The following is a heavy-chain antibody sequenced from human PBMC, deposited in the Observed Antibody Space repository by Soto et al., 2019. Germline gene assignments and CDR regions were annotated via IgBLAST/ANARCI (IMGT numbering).Heavy chain of an antibody. CDR1: GYTFTSYA. D-gene: IGHD6-19*01. Sequence: GASVKVSCKASGYTFTSYAMHWVRQAPGQRLEWMGWINAGNGNTKYSQKFQGRVTITRDTSASTAYMELSSLRSEDTAVYYCASHGQWLTPSDYYYYGMDVWGQGTTVTVSS. CDR3: ASHGQWLTPSDYYYYGMDV. V-gene: IGHV1-3*01. CDR2: INAGNGNT. J-gene: IGHJ6*02.